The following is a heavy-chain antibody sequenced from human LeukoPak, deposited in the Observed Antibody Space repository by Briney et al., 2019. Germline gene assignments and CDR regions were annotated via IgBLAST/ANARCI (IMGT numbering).Heavy chain of an antibody. V-gene: IGHV1-2*02. D-gene: IGHD1-7*01. Sequence: AASVKVSCKASGYTFTGYYMHWVRQAPGQGLEWMGWINPNSGGTNYAQKFQGRVTMTRDTSISTAYMELSRLRSDDTAVYYCARAVNWNYERVYDYWGQGTLVNVSS. CDR2: INPNSGGT. CDR3: ARAVNWNYERVYDY. J-gene: IGHJ4*02. CDR1: GYTFTGYY.